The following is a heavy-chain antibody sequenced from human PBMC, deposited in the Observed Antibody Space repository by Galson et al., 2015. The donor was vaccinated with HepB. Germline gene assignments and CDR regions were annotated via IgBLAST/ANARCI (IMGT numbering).Heavy chain of an antibody. J-gene: IGHJ4*02. CDR1: GFTFGDYA. D-gene: IGHD5-18*01. CDR2: IRSKAYGGTT. V-gene: IGHV3-49*03. Sequence: SLRLSCAASGFTFGDYAMSWFRQAPGKGLEWVGFIRSKAYGGTTEYAASVKGRFTISRDDSKSIAYLRMNSLKTEDTAVYYCTRFAPDTAMVLFDYWGQGTLVTVSS. CDR3: TRFAPDTAMVLFDY.